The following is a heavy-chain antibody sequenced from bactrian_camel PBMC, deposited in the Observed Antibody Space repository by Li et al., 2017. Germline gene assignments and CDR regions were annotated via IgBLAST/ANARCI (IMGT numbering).Heavy chain of an antibody. Sequence: VQLVESGGGSALAGGSVRLSCAASGHDLGRNCVAWFRQKPGQEREAVALINKEGVEIYGTSVRERATISRDNAKNTVYLQMSSLALEDTAMYYCAISYRNPCYATSLLPRTDFIIWGQGTQVTVS. D-gene: IGHD4*01. J-gene: IGHJ4*01. CDR3: AISYRNPCYATSLLPRTDFII. CDR2: INKEGVE. V-gene: IGHV3S53*01. CDR1: GHDLGRNC.